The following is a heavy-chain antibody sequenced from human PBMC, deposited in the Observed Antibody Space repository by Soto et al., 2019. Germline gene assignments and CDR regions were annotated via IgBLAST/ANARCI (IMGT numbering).Heavy chain of an antibody. V-gene: IGHV3-7*01. CDR3: VKDDLGGYYGSTRQAGGDS. J-gene: IGHJ4*02. CDR2: MGQDENQE. CDR1: GFPFYIYW. Sequence: GGSLRLSCAASGFPFYIYWMSWVRQAPGKGLEWVANMGQDENQEYYVDSVRGRFTISRDNTKNTLFLEMNSLRGEDTAIYYCVKDDLGGYYGSTRQAGGDSWGQGTLVTVSS. D-gene: IGHD3-10*01.